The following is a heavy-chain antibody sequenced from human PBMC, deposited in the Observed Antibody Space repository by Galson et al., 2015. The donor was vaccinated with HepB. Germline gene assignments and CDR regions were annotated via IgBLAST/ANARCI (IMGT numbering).Heavy chain of an antibody. CDR3: TTAQLLYFDY. V-gene: IGHV3-15*01. CDR1: GFTFNNAW. Sequence: SLRLSCAASGFTFNNAWMSWVRQAPGKGLEWVGRIKTKTDGGTTDYAAPVKGRFTISRDDSKNTLYPQMNSLKTEDTAVYYCTTAQLLYFDYWGQGTLVTVSS. D-gene: IGHD4-23*01. J-gene: IGHJ4*02. CDR2: IKTKTDGGTT.